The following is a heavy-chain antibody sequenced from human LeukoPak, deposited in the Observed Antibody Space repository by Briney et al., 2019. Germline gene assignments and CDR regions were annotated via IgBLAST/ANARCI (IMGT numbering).Heavy chain of an antibody. J-gene: IGHJ4*02. CDR1: GFTFGDYA. Sequence: GGSLRLSCTTSGFTFGDYAMSCVRKAPGKGLEWVGFIRGKAYGGTTEYAASVRGRFTVSRDDSQSIAYLQMNSLKTEDTAVYYCSSLHYYDSSGYHLEGSYWGQGTLVTVSS. V-gene: IGHV3-49*04. CDR3: SSLHYYDSSGYHLEGSY. D-gene: IGHD3-22*01. CDR2: IRGKAYGGTT.